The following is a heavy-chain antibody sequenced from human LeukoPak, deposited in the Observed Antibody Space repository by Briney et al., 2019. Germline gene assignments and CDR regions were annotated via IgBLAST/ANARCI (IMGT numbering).Heavy chain of an antibody. CDR3: ARERAHSGYSYGYRPFDY. CDR2: IIPIFGTA. J-gene: IGHJ4*02. CDR1: GGTFSSYA. D-gene: IGHD5-18*01. Sequence: SVKVSCKASGGTFSSYAISWVRQAPGQGLEWMGGIIPIFGTANYAHKFQGRVTITADESTSTAYMELSSLRSEDTAVYYCARERAHSGYSYGYRPFDYWGQGTLVTVSS. V-gene: IGHV1-69*13.